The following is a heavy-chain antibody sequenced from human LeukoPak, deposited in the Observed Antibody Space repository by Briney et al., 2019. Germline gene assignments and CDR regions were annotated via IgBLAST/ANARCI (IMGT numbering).Heavy chain of an antibody. CDR1: GFTFSSYS. J-gene: IGHJ6*02. V-gene: IGHV3-21*01. CDR2: ISSSSSYI. D-gene: IGHD2-2*01. CDR3: ARGKPAATYYYYGMDV. Sequence: KPGGSLRLSCAASGFTFSSYSMNWVRQAPGKGLEWVSSISSSSSYIYYADSVKGRFTISRDNAKNSLYLQMNSLRAEDTAVYHCARGKPAATYYYYGMDVWGQGTTVTVSS.